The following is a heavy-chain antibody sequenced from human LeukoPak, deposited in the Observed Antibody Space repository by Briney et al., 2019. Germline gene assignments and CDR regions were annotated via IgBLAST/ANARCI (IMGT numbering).Heavy chain of an antibody. CDR2: IKGDETAK. J-gene: IGHJ4*02. V-gene: IGHV3-7*01. CDR3: ARDVGGSLDY. CDR1: GFTFSTYW. D-gene: IGHD1-26*01. Sequence: GGSLRPSCAASGFTFSTYWMAWVRQAPGKGLEWVGNIKGDETAKHQADSVKGRFTISRDNAQNSVYLQMSSLRGDDTAVYYCARDVGGSLDYWGQGTLVTVSS.